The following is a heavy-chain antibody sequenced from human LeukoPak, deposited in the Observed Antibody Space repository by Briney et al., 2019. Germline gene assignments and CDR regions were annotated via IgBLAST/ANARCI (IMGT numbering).Heavy chain of an antibody. CDR1: GFTFSSYA. Sequence: GRSLRLSCAASGFTFSSYAMHWVRQAPGKGLEWVAVISYDGSNKYYADSVKGRFTISRDNSKNTLYLQMNSLRAEDTAVYYCAKDYYDSSGVNYYMDVWGKGTTVTISS. CDR2: ISYDGSNK. D-gene: IGHD3-22*01. CDR3: AKDYYDSSGVNYYMDV. J-gene: IGHJ6*03. V-gene: IGHV3-30*04.